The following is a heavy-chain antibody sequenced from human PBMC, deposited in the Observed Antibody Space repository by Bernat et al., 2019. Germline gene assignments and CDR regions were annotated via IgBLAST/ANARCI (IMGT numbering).Heavy chain of an antibody. CDR2: IKQDGSEK. V-gene: IGHV3-7*01. D-gene: IGHD4-17*01. Sequence: EVQLVESGGGLVQPGGSLRLSCAASGFTFSSYWMSWVRQAPGKGLEWVANIKQDGSEKHYVDSMKGRFTISRDNAQNSLYLQMNSLRAEDTAVYYGARRGGGYTVTTGNGDFFDYWGQGTLVTVSS. CDR3: ARRGGGYTVTTGNGDFFDY. J-gene: IGHJ4*02. CDR1: GFTFSSYW.